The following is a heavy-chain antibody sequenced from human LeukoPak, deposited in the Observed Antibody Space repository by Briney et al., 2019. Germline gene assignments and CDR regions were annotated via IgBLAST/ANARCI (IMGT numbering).Heavy chain of an antibody. V-gene: IGHV1-24*01. CDR2: FDPEDGET. J-gene: IGHJ4*02. CDR1: GHTLTELS. D-gene: IGHD3-22*01. CDR3: ATGAAYYYDSSGLGSFDY. Sequence: ASVKVSCKVSGHTLTELSMHWVRQAPGKGLDWMGGFDPEDGETIYAQKFQGRVTMTEDTSTDTAYMELSSLRSEDTAVYYCATGAAYYYDSSGLGSFDYWGQGTLVTVSS.